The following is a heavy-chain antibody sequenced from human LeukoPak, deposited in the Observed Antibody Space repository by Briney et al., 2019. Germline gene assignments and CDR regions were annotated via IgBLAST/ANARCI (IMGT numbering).Heavy chain of an antibody. CDR3: ARGGPITFGGVIVIPPDY. CDR1: GFTFSSYA. Sequence: AGGSLRLSCAASGFTFSSYAMHWVRQAPGKGLEWVAFILYGGSNKYYADSVKGRFTISRDNSKNTLYLQMNSLRAEDTAVYYCARGGPITFGGVIVIPPDYWGQETLVTVSS. V-gene: IGHV3-30-3*01. CDR2: ILYGGSNK. J-gene: IGHJ4*02. D-gene: IGHD3-16*02.